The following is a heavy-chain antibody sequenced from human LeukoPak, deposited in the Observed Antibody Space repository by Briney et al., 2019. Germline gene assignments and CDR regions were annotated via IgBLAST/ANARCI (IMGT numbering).Heavy chain of an antibody. V-gene: IGHV5-10-1*01. CDR3: ERHSESYASSDY. CDR1: GYNFTSYW. Sequence: LGESLKISCNASGYNFTSYWISWVRQMPGKGLEWMGKIDPSDSYINYNSSFQGHVTISADKSISTAYLQWSSLQASDTAIYYCERHSESYASSDYWGQGTLVTVSS. D-gene: IGHD3-16*01. CDR2: IDPSDSYI. J-gene: IGHJ4*02.